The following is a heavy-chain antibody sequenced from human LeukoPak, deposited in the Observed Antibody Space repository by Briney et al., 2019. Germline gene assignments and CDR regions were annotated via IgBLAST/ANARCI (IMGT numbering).Heavy chain of an antibody. V-gene: IGHV1-8*01. CDR3: ARGNNPPYYYGSGSYRGYYYYMDV. J-gene: IGHJ6*03. Sequence: ASVKVSCKASGYTFTSYDINWVRQATGQGLEWMGWMNPNSGNTGYAQKFQGRVTMTRSTSISTAYMELSSLRSEDTAVYYCARGNNPPYYYGSGSYRGYYYYMDVWGKGTTVTISS. CDR2: MNPNSGNT. CDR1: GYTFTSYD. D-gene: IGHD3-10*01.